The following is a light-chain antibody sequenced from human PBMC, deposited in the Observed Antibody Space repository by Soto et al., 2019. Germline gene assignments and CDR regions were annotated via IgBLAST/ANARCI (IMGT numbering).Light chain of an antibody. Sequence: QSALTQPASLSGSPGQSITITCTGTSSDIGAYDYVSWFQQHPGKAPKLMISEVNNRPSGVSNRFSGTKSGSTAYLTISGLQVEDEAEYFCFSFTTISTHVFGTGTKLTVL. CDR2: EVN. J-gene: IGLJ1*01. CDR3: FSFTTISTHV. CDR1: SSDIGAYDY. V-gene: IGLV2-14*01.